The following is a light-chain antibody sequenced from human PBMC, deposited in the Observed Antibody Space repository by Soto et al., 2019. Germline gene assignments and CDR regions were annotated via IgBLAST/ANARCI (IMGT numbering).Light chain of an antibody. Sequence: DIQMTQSPSSLSASVVARVTITCQASQDIRNYVNWYQQKPGKAPSLLIYDASNLRTGVPLRFSGSGSGTDFTLTISSPQPEDIATYYCQHYDHLPPLSFGGGTRLEIK. CDR3: QHYDHLPPLS. CDR1: QDIRNY. CDR2: DAS. J-gene: IGKJ4*01. V-gene: IGKV1-33*01.